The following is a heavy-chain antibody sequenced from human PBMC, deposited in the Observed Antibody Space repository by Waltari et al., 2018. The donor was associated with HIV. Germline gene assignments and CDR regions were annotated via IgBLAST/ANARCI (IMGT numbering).Heavy chain of an antibody. CDR2: IKPDGTQT. CDR3: TGDTFGNDDF. D-gene: IGHD1-1*01. CDR1: GFTFSRYL. V-gene: IGHV3-74*01. Sequence: EVRLVESGGGLGQPGGSLRLSCAGSGFTFSRYLMHWVRQTPGKGLEWVSRIKPDGTQTDYADSVKGRFTISRDNAKSTLHLQLNALSVEDTALYFCTGDTFGNDDFWGQGVLVTVSS. J-gene: IGHJ4*02.